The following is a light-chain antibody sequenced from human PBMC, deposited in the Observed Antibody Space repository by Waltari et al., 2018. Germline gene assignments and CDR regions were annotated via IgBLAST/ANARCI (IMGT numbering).Light chain of an antibody. CDR2: NNE. J-gene: IGLJ2*01. Sequence: QSVLTQPPSVSGTPGPRVTLSCVGGNSNIANNAVHWYQQLPETAPQLLIYNNEQRPSGVSDRFSGSKSGTSASLTISGLRSEDEAHYYCAAWDASLDGFVIFGGGTNLTVL. CDR1: NSNIANNA. V-gene: IGLV1-44*01. CDR3: AAWDASLDGFVI.